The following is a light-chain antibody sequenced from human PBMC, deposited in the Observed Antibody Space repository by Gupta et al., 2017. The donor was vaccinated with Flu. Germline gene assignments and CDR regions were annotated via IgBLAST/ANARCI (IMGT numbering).Light chain of an antibody. J-gene: IGKJ5*01. V-gene: IGKV3-11*01. CDR1: QSVSSF. Sequence: STLLLSSGERATRSCWASQSVSSFLAWYQQKPGQAPRLLIFDASNRGTGIPARFSGSGYVTDFTLTISSLEPEDFAVYYCQQSSIWPLTFGQGTRMEIK. CDR2: DAS. CDR3: QQSSIWPLT.